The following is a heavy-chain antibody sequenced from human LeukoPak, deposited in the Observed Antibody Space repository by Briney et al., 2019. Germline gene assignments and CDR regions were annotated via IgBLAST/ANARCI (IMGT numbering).Heavy chain of an antibody. CDR3: ARVTRRGGSYNWFDP. Sequence: ASVKVSCKASGYTFTSYGISWVRQAPGQGLEWMGWISAYNGNTNYAQKLQGRVTMTTDTSTSTAYMELRSLRSDDTAVYYCARVTRRGGSYNWFDPWGQGTLVIVSS. V-gene: IGHV1-18*01. J-gene: IGHJ5*02. CDR1: GYTFTSYG. D-gene: IGHD2-15*01. CDR2: ISAYNGNT.